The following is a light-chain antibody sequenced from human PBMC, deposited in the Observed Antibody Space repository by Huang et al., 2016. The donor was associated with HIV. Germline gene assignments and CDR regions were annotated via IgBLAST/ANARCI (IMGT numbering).Light chain of an antibody. V-gene: IGKV3-15*01. CDR2: GAS. J-gene: IGKJ1*01. CDR1: QSVGSN. Sequence: EIVMTQSPATLSVSPGERATLSCRASQSVGSNLAWYQQKPGQGPRLLIYGASTRATGSPARFSGSGSGTEFTLTISSLQSEDFAVYYCQQYNNWPPWTFGQGTKVEIK. CDR3: QQYNNWPPWT.